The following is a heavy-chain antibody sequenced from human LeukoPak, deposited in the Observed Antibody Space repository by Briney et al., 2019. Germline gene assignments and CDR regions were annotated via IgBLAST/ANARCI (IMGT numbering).Heavy chain of an antibody. CDR2: IYYSGST. Sequence: SETLSLTCTVSGGSISSSSYYWGWIRQPPGKGLEWIGGIYYSGSTYYNPSLKSRVTISVDTSKNQFSLKLSSVTAADTAVYYCARLRGATVAHNWFDPWGQGTLVTVSS. CDR3: ARLRGATVAHNWFDP. CDR1: GGSISSSSYY. V-gene: IGHV4-39*01. J-gene: IGHJ5*02. D-gene: IGHD6-19*01.